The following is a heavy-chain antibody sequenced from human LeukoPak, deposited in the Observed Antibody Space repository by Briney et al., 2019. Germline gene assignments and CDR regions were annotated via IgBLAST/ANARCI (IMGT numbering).Heavy chain of an antibody. D-gene: IGHD6-19*01. CDR3: ARALNDGWYSEGDAFDI. CDR2: ISSSSSTI. V-gene: IGHV3-48*01. J-gene: IGHJ3*02. CDR1: GFTFSSYE. Sequence: GGSLRLSCAASGFTFSSYEMNWVRQAPGKGLEWVSYISSSSSTIYYADSVKGRFTISRDNAKNSLYLQMNSLRAEDTAVYYCARALNDGWYSEGDAFDIWGQGTMVTVSS.